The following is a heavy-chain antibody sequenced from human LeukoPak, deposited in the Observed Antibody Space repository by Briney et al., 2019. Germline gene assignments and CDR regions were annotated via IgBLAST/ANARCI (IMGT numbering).Heavy chain of an antibody. Sequence: SGTLSLTCAVSRGSISSNNWWSWVRQPPGKRLEWIAEIYHSGSTNYDPSLKSRVTISVDKSKNQFSLKLSSVTAADTAMYYCARDSYYFGSGSDNTPYNWFDPWGQGTLVTVSS. CDR1: RGSISSNNW. CDR3: ARDSYYFGSGSDNTPYNWFDP. J-gene: IGHJ5*02. CDR2: IYHSGST. V-gene: IGHV4-4*02. D-gene: IGHD3-10*01.